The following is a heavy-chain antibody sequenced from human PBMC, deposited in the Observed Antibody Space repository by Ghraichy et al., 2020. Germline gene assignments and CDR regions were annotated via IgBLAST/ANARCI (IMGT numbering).Heavy chain of an antibody. CDR3: ARGSSGGSIFGVVIIPPRGYYYMDV. J-gene: IGHJ6*03. D-gene: IGHD3-3*01. CDR2: IIPIFGTA. CDR1: GGTFSSYA. V-gene: IGHV1-69*13. Sequence: SVKVSCKASGGTFSSYAISWVRQAPGQGLEWMGGIIPIFGTANYAQKFQGRVTITADESTSTAYMELSSLRSEDTAGYYRARGSSGGSIFGVVIIPPRGYYYMDVWGKGTTVTVSS.